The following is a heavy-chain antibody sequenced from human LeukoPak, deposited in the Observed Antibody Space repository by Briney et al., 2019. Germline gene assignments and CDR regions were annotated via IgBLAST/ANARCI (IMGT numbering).Heavy chain of an antibody. J-gene: IGHJ4*02. CDR2: INPNSGGT. D-gene: IGHD6-19*01. CDR3: ARILAAVAGNRFDY. CDR1: GYTFTGYY. V-gene: IGHV1-2*02. Sequence: ASVKVSCTASGYTFTGYYMHWVRQAPGQGLEWMGWINPNSGGTNYAQKFQGRVTMTRDTSISTAYMELSRLRSDDTAVYYCARILAAVAGNRFDYWGQGTLVTVSS.